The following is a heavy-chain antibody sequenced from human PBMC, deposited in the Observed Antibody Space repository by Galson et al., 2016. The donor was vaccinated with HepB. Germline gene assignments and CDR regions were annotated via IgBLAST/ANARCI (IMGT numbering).Heavy chain of an antibody. Sequence: SLRLSCAASGFTLSNYAMSWVRQAPGKGLEWVSDISGSGITTYYADSVKGRFTISRDNSKNHSSLKMSSVTAADTTLYFRARDLWQPAPFCYLAYWGQGTLVTVSS. J-gene: IGHJ4*02. CDR2: ISGSGITT. CDR1: GFTLSNYA. D-gene: IGHD6-13*01. V-gene: IGHV3-23*01. CDR3: ARDLWQPAPFCYLAY.